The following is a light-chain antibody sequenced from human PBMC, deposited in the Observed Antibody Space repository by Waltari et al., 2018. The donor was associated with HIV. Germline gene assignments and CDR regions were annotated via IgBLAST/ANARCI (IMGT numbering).Light chain of an antibody. CDR1: QSVSTW. V-gene: IGKV1-5*03. Sequence: DIQMTQSPSTLSASVGDRVTITCRASQSVSTWLAWYQQKSGKAPKLVIYKTSSLETGVPSRFSGSGSGTEFTLTISDLHPDDFATYYCQQMNSFSFGPGTKVEI. CDR3: QQMNSFS. CDR2: KTS. J-gene: IGKJ3*01.